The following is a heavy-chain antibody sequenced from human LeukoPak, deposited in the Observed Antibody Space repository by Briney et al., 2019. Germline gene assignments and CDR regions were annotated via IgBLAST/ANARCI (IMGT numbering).Heavy chain of an antibody. CDR2: ISYSGST. CDR3: ARGNAN. Sequence: SETLSLTCTVSGGSISSYYWSWIRQPPGKGLEWIGYISYSGSTNYNPSLKSRATISLDTSKNQFFLKLSSVTAADTALYYCARGNANWGQGTLVTVSS. CDR1: GGSISSYY. J-gene: IGHJ4*02. V-gene: IGHV4-59*01.